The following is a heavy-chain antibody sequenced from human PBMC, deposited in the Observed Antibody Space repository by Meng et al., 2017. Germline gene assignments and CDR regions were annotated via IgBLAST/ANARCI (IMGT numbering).Heavy chain of an antibody. CDR3: ASMGY. CDR1: GFTFSSYA. D-gene: IGHD3-10*01. V-gene: IGHV3-30*01. J-gene: IGHJ4*02. CDR2: ISYDGSNK. Sequence: VVSGGGVVQPGRSLRLACAASGFTFSSYAMHWVRQAPGKGLEWVAVISYDGSNKYYADSVKGRFTISRDNSKNTLYLQMNSLRAEDTAVYYCASMGYWGQGTLVTVSS.